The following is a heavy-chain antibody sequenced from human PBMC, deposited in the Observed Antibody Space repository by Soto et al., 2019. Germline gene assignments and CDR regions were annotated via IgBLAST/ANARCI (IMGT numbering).Heavy chain of an antibody. Sequence: PTLVNPTQTLTLTCTFSGFSLSTSGVGVGWIRQPPGKALEWHALIYWDDDKRYSPSLKSRLTITKDTSKNQVVLTMTNMDPVDTATYYCAHSLIGYYYGSSGSNWFDPWGQGTLVTVSS. D-gene: IGHD3-22*01. V-gene: IGHV2-5*02. CDR1: GFSLSTSGVG. CDR2: IYWDDDK. J-gene: IGHJ5*02. CDR3: AHSLIGYYYGSSGSNWFDP.